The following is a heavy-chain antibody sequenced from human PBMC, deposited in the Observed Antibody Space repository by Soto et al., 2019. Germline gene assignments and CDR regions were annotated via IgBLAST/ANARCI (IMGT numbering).Heavy chain of an antibody. Sequence: QVQLVESGGGVVQPGRSLRLSCAASGFTFSSYGMHWVRQAPGKGLEWVAVISYDGSNKYYADSVKGRFTISRDNSKNTPYMQMNSLRAEDTAVFYWAKGRGFQEPYPLDAFGIWGQGTMVTVSS. CDR1: GFTFSSYG. CDR3: AKGRGFQEPYPLDAFGI. V-gene: IGHV3-30*18. CDR2: ISYDGSNK. J-gene: IGHJ3*02. D-gene: IGHD1-1*01.